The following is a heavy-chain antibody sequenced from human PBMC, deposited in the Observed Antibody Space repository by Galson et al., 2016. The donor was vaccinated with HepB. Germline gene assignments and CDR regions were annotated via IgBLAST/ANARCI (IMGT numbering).Heavy chain of an antibody. CDR2: IYSGGTT. CDR1: GFTFSSSA. D-gene: IGHD2-2*01. Sequence: SLRLSCAASGFTFSSSAMHWVRQAPGKGLEWVSLIYSGGTTKYADSVKGRFTISRDSSKNTLYLQMNSLRAEDTGVYYCARDPPAVATATWGWGQGTLVTVSS. J-gene: IGHJ4*02. V-gene: IGHV3-53*01. CDR3: ARDPPAVATATWG.